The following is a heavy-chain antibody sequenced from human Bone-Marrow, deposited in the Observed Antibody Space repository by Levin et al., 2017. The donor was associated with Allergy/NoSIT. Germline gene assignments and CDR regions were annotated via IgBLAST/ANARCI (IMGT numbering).Heavy chain of an antibody. V-gene: IGHV3-15*01. CDR3: TTGNYLRNTQYYDFWSGGAEYYYGMDG. D-gene: IGHD3-3*01. CDR1: GFTFSNAW. J-gene: IGHJ6*02. CDR2: IKSKTDGGTT. Sequence: GGSLRLSCAASGFTFSNAWMSWVRQAPGKGLEWVGRIKSKTDGGTTDYAAPVKGRFTISRDDSKNTLYLQMNSLKTEDTAVYYCTTGNYLRNTQYYDFWSGGAEYYYGMDGWGQGTTVTVSS.